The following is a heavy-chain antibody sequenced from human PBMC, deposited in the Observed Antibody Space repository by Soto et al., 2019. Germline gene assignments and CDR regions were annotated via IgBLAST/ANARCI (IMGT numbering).Heavy chain of an antibody. V-gene: IGHV3-72*01. Sequence: ESGGGLVQPGGSLRLSCAASGFTFSDHYMDWVRQAPGKGLEWVGRTRNKANSYTTEYAASVKGRFTISRDDSKNSLYLQMNSLKTEDTAVYYCAKAFRGSYADDYWGQGTLVTVSS. CDR1: GFTFSDHY. J-gene: IGHJ4*02. CDR2: TRNKANSYTT. CDR3: AKAFRGSYADDY. D-gene: IGHD1-26*01.